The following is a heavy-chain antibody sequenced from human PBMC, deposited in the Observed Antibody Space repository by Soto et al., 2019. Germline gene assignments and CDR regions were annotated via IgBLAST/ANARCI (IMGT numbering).Heavy chain of an antibody. CDR1: GGSITSTNW. V-gene: IGHV4-4*02. CDR3: SEGYRWFEN. Sequence: QVQLQESGPGLVKPSGTLSLTCGVSGGSITSTNWWSWVRQPPGKGLEWIGEIYYSGSTNYNPSLKSRVTISVDKSNNQFSLNLSSVTAADTAVYYCSEGYRWFENWGQGTLVTVSS. J-gene: IGHJ4*02. D-gene: IGHD2-8*02. CDR2: IYYSGST.